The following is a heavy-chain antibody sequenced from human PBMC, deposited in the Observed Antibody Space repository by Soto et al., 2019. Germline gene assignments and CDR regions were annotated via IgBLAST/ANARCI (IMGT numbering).Heavy chain of an antibody. CDR3: ARATIGNYYDSSGPFDY. D-gene: IGHD3-22*01. V-gene: IGHV4-31*03. CDR1: GGSISSGGYY. CDR2: IYYSGST. J-gene: IGHJ4*02. Sequence: SETLSLTCTASGGSISSGGYYWSWIRQHPGRGLEWIGYIYYSGSTYYNPSLKSRVTISVDTSKNQFSLKLSSVTAADTAVYYCARATIGNYYDSSGPFDYWGQGTLVTVSS.